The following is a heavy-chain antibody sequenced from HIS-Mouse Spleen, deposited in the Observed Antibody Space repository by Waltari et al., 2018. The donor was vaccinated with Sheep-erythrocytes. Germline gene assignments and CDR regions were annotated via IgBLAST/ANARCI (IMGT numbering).Heavy chain of an antibody. CDR2: IYYRWRT. V-gene: IGHV4-39*07. CDR3: AREPYYYDSSGMDV. J-gene: IGHJ6*02. D-gene: IGHD3-22*01. Sequence: QLQLQESGPGLVKPSETLSLTCTVSGGSISSSSYYWGWIRQPPGKGLEWIGSIYYRWRTYYNPALKSRVTISVDTSKNQFSLKLSSVTAADTAVYYCAREPYYYDSSGMDVWGQGTTVTVSS. CDR1: GGSISSSSYY.